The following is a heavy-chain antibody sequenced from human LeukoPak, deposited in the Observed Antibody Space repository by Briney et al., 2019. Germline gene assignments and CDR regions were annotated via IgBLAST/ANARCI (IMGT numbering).Heavy chain of an antibody. J-gene: IGHJ4*02. Sequence: GGSLRLSCAAYGFTFSSYALTWARQAPGKGLEWVSGISGSGGSAYYADSVKGRFTISRDNSKNTLYLQMNSLRAEDTAVYYCAKVVVTTTLISPFDYWGQGTLVTVSS. CDR2: ISGSGGSA. D-gene: IGHD2-15*01. CDR3: AKVVVTTTLISPFDY. CDR1: GFTFSSYA. V-gene: IGHV3-23*01.